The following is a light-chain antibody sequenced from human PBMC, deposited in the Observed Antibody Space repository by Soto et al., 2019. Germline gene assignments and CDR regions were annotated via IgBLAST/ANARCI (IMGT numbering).Light chain of an antibody. Sequence: EIVLTQSPGTLSLSPGERATLSCRASQSVSSSYLAWYQQKPGQAPRLLIYGASSRATGLPDRFSGSGSGTDFTLTISRLEPEHFAVYYCQQYDSSPLTGGGGNKVEIK. CDR2: GAS. J-gene: IGKJ4*01. CDR3: QQYDSSPLT. CDR1: QSVSSSY. V-gene: IGKV3-20*01.